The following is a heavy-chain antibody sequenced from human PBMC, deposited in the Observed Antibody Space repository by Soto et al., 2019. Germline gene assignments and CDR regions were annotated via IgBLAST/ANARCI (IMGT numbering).Heavy chain of an antibody. J-gene: IGHJ4*02. Sequence: SETLSLTCTVSGDSINSGGYYWSWIRQYPGKGLEWIGYIYYSGSTAYTPSLKSRLSISLDTSKNQFSLKLRSVTAADAAVYYCAGGRSGYYSSWGQGTLVTVSS. CDR3: AGGRSGYYSS. CDR2: IYYSGST. D-gene: IGHD3-22*01. V-gene: IGHV4-31*03. CDR1: GDSINSGGYY.